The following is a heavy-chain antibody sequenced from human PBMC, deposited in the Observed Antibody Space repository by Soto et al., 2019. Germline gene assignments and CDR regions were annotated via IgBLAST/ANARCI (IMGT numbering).Heavy chain of an antibody. V-gene: IGHV3-23*01. CDR2: ISGSDGKT. Sequence: PGGALTLSCAATGFSFGSYALSWVRQAPGKGLEWVSTISGSDGKTFYADSVKVRFSISRDTSQSTLYLQMNSLRADDTAMYYCARWSYLDYWGQGTLVTVSS. D-gene: IGHD3-3*01. J-gene: IGHJ4*02. CDR1: GFSFGSYA. CDR3: ARWSYLDY.